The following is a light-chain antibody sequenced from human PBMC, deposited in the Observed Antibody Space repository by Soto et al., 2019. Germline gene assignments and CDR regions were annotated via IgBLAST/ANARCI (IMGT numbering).Light chain of an antibody. CDR2: AAS. CDR1: QGISIY. V-gene: IGKV1-9*01. J-gene: IGKJ3*01. CDR3: QQLKSSPFT. Sequence: IQLTQSPSSLSASVGDRVTIACRAIQGISIYLAWYQQKPGKAPQLLIYAASTLQSGVPSRFSGSGSGTDFTLTISSLQPEDFVTYYCQQLKSSPFTFGPGTKVDIK.